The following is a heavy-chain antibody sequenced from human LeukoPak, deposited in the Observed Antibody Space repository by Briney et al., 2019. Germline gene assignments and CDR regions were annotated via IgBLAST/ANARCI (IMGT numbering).Heavy chain of an antibody. D-gene: IGHD2-21*02. CDR2: IWYDGSNK. CDR3: AKIGANCGGDCYWFDY. V-gene: IGHV3-33*06. CDR1: GFTFSTYG. Sequence: PGRSLRLSCAASGFTFSTYGMHWVRQAPGKGLEWVAVIWYDGSNKYYADSVKGRFTISRDNSKNTLYLQMNSLRVEDTAVYYCAKIGANCGGDCYWFDYWGQGTLVTVSS. J-gene: IGHJ4*02.